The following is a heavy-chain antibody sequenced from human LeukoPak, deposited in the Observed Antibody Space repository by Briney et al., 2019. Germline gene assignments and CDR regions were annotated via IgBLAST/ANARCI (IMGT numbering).Heavy chain of an antibody. CDR3: ARHEMATNPLDAFDI. V-gene: IGHV5-51*01. J-gene: IGHJ3*02. CDR2: IYPGDSDT. Sequence: GESLKISCKGSGYSFSNYWIGWVRQMPGKGLEWMGIIYPGDSDTRYSPSFQGQVTISADKSISTAYLQWSSLKASDTAMYYCARHEMATNPLDAFDIWGQGTMVTVSS. D-gene: IGHD5-24*01. CDR1: GYSFSNYW.